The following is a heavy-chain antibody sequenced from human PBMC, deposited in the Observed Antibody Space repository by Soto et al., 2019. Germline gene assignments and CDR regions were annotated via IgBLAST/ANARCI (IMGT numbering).Heavy chain of an antibody. D-gene: IGHD1-26*01. J-gene: IGHJ4*02. CDR3: ATDPGPDLGNNFDY. CDR1: GFTFSNFA. V-gene: IGHV3-23*01. Sequence: GGSLRLSCAASGFTFSNFAMNWVRQAPGKGLEWVSAISAGGGSPYYADSVKGRFTISRDNSKNTLYLQMNGLRAEDTAVYYCATDPGPDLGNNFDYWGQGTLVTVSS. CDR2: ISAGGGSP.